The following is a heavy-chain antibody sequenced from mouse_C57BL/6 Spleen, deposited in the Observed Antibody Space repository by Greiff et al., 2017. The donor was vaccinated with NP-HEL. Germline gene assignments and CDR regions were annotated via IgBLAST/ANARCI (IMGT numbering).Heavy chain of an antibody. CDR3: ARGYYGIAY. Sequence: EVQRVESGGGLVKPGGSLKLSCAASGFTFSSYAMSWVRQTPEKRLEWVATISDGGSYTYYPDNVKGRFTISRGNAKNNLYLQMSILKSEDTAMYYCARGYYGIAYWGQGTLVTVSA. CDR2: ISDGGSYT. V-gene: IGHV5-4*01. CDR1: GFTFSSYA. D-gene: IGHD2-1*01. J-gene: IGHJ3*01.